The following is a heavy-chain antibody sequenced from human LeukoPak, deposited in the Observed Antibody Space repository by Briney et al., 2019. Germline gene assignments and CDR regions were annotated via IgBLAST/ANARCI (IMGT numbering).Heavy chain of an antibody. Sequence: PGGSLRLSCAASGFTFSSYGMHWVRQAPGKGLEWVAVISYDGSNKYYADSVKGRFTISRDNSKNTLYLQMNSLRAEDTAVYYCAKDPAYSSSGWFDPWGQGTLVTVSS. CDR3: AKDPAYSSSGWFDP. D-gene: IGHD6-6*01. CDR1: GFTFSSYG. J-gene: IGHJ5*02. V-gene: IGHV3-30*18. CDR2: ISYDGSNK.